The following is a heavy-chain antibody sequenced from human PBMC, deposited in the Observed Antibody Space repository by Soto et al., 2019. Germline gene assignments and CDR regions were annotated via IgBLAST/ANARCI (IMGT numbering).Heavy chain of an antibody. Sequence: QVQLVQSGAEVKKPGASVKVSCKASGYTFTSYGISWVRQAPGQGLEWMGWISAYNGNTNYAQKLQGRVTMTTETSTSTAYMELRSLRSDDTAVYYCARDCDDFWSGYYYGMDVWGQGTTVTVSS. CDR2: ISAYNGNT. D-gene: IGHD3-3*01. CDR3: ARDCDDFWSGYYYGMDV. V-gene: IGHV1-18*01. J-gene: IGHJ6*02. CDR1: GYTFTSYG.